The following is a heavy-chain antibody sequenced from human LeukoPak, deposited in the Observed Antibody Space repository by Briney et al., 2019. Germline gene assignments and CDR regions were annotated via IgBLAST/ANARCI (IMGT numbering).Heavy chain of an antibody. V-gene: IGHV4-34*01. CDR2: INHSGST. D-gene: IGHD1-26*01. CDR1: GGSFSGYY. J-gene: IGHJ4*02. CDR3: ARSSYSSPFDY. Sequence: SETLSLTCAVYGGSFSGYYWSWIRQPPGKGLEWIGEINHSGSTNYNPSLKSRVTISVDTSKNQFSLKLSSVTAADTAVYYCARSSYSSPFDYWGQGTLATVSS.